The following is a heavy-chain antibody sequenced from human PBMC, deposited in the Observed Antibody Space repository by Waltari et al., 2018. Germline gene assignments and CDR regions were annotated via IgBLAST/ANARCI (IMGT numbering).Heavy chain of an antibody. CDR3: ASPPPTGGSSFDF. D-gene: IGHD3-16*01. V-gene: IGHV4-39*07. CDR2: RHYRGTA. Sequence: QLQLQESGPGLVKPSETLSLTCLVSGDSISSNYFRWGWIRRPPGKGLEWIGQRHYRGTADYNPSLKGRASIVVDTSRRHFSLELSSVTAADTAIYYCASPPPTGGSSFDFWGQGIQVTVTS. CDR1: GDSISSNYFR. J-gene: IGHJ4*02.